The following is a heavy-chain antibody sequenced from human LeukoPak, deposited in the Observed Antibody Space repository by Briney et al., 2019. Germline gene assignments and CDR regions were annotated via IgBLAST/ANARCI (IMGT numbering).Heavy chain of an antibody. CDR1: GYIFTSYY. D-gene: IGHD2-21*01. J-gene: IGHJ4*02. CDR3: ARSVSISPMFDY. CDR2: INPNTGST. Sequence: GASVKVSCKASGYIFTSYYMHWVRQAPGQGLEWMGWINPNTGSTNFAQKFQGRVAMMGATSITTFYMELNSLRSDDTAVYYCARSVSISPMFDYWGQGTLIPVSS. V-gene: IGHV1-2*02.